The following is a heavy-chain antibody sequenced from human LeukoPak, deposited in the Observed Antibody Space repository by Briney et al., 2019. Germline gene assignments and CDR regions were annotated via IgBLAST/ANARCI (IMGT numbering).Heavy chain of an antibody. D-gene: IGHD6-13*01. Sequence: PGGSLRLSCAASGFTFSSYWMSWVRQAPGKGLEWVANIKQDGSEKYYVDSVKGRFTISRDNSKNTLYLQMNSLRAEDTAVYYCAKDRDSSSWYEGGFDYWGQGTLVTVSS. CDR2: IKQDGSEK. CDR1: GFTFSSYW. V-gene: IGHV3-7*01. CDR3: AKDRDSSSWYEGGFDY. J-gene: IGHJ4*02.